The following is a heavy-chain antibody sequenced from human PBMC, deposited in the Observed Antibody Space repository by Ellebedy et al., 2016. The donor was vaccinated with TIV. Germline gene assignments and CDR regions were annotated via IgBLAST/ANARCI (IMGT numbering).Heavy chain of an antibody. CDR3: ARGGTEYDFWSGSLMDV. D-gene: IGHD3-3*01. Sequence: MPSETLSLTCTVSGGSISSYYWSWIRQPPGKGLEWIGYIYYSGSTNYNPSLKSRVTISVDTSKNQFSLKLSSVTAADTAVYYCARGGTEYDFWSGSLMDVWGQGTTVTVSS. J-gene: IGHJ6*02. CDR2: IYYSGST. V-gene: IGHV4-59*01. CDR1: GGSISSYY.